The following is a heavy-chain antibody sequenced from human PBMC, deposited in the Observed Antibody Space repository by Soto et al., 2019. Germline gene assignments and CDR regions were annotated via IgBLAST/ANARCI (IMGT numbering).Heavy chain of an antibody. Sequence: GECLTISCKGSGYSFSSYWITWVRQKPGKGLEWMGRIDPSDSQTYYSPSFRGHVTISVTKSITTVFLQWSSLRASDTAMYYCARQIYDSDTGPNFQYYFDSWGQGTPVIVYS. CDR3: ARQIYDSDTGPNFQYYFDS. CDR2: IDPSDSQT. J-gene: IGHJ4*02. D-gene: IGHD3-22*01. V-gene: IGHV5-10-1*01. CDR1: GYSFSSYW.